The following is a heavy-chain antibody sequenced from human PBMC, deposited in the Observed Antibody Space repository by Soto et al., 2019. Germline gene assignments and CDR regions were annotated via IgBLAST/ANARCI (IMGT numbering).Heavy chain of an antibody. CDR2: MNPNSGNT. J-gene: IGHJ5*02. V-gene: IGHV1-8*01. CDR1: GYTFTSYD. Sequence: GASVKVSCKASGYTFTSYDINWVRQATGQGLEWMGWMNPNSGNTGYAQKFQGGVTMTRNTSISTAYMELSSLRSEDTAVYYCAAKPAATNWFDPWGQGTLVTVSS. D-gene: IGHD2-2*01. CDR3: AAKPAATNWFDP.